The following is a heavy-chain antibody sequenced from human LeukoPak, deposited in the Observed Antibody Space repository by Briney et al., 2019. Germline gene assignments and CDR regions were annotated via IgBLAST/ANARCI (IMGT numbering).Heavy chain of an antibody. D-gene: IGHD2-21*01. CDR2: ISGSGGST. Sequence: GGSLRLSCAASGFTFSNYAMSWVRQAPGKGLEWLSTISGSGGSTYYADSVKGRFTISRDNSKNTVYLQMESLRVEATAVYYCAKGLSAAGDYYFDYWGQGALVTVSS. CDR3: AKGLSAAGDYYFDY. CDR1: GFTFSNYA. J-gene: IGHJ4*02. V-gene: IGHV3-23*01.